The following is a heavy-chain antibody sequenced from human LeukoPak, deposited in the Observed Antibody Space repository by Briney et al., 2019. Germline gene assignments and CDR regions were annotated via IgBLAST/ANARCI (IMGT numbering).Heavy chain of an antibody. D-gene: IGHD6-19*01. CDR3: ARDYGRIGYSSCCHGF. Sequence: PGGSLRLSCAASGFTFSSYNMNWVRQAPGKGLEWVSSISSSSSHIYYADSVKGRFTISRDNAKNPLYLQMNSLRAEDTAVYYCARDYGRIGYSSCCHGFWGQGTMVTVSS. J-gene: IGHJ3*01. V-gene: IGHV3-21*01. CDR2: ISSSSSHI. CDR1: GFTFSSYN.